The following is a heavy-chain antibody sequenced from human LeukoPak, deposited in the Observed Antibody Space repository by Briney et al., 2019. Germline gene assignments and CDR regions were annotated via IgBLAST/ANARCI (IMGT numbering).Heavy chain of an antibody. CDR3: AKSVYGSGNY. V-gene: IGHV3-23*01. D-gene: IGHD3-10*01. J-gene: IGHJ4*02. CDR1: GFTISSYG. Sequence: PGGSLRLSCAASGFTISSYGMSWVRQAPGKGLEWVPSISGGTTYYADSVKGRFTISRDNSKNIVSLQMNSLRAEDKAVYYCAKSVYGSGNYWGQGTLVTVSP. CDR2: ISGGTT.